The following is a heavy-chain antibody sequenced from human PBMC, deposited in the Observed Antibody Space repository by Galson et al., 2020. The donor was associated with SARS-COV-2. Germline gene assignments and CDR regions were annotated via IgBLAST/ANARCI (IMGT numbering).Heavy chain of an antibody. CDR3: ARIQVIAAPGWGRAFDI. Sequence: GGSLRLSCAASGFTFSNHWLTWVRQAPGKGLEWVASIKQDGSDKGYVDSVKGRFTISRDNGKNSLYLQMNSLRAEDTAVYYCARIQVIAAPGWGRAFDIWGQGTMVTVSS. CDR2: IKQDGSDK. CDR1: GFTFSNHW. J-gene: IGHJ3*02. D-gene: IGHD6-13*01. V-gene: IGHV3-7*03.